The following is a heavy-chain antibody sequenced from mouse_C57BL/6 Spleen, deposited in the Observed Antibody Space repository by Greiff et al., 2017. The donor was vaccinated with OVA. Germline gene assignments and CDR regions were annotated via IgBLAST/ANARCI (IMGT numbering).Heavy chain of an antibody. Sequence: EVQLQQSGPELVKPGASVKISCKASGYTFTDYYMNWVKQSHGKSLEWIGDINPNNGGTSYNQKFKGKATLTVDKSSSTAYMELRSLTSEDSAVYYCASWPGRAWFAYWGQGPLVTVSA. J-gene: IGHJ3*01. V-gene: IGHV1-26*01. CDR1: GYTFTDYY. CDR3: ASWPGRAWFAY. CDR2: INPNNGGT. D-gene: IGHD4-1*01.